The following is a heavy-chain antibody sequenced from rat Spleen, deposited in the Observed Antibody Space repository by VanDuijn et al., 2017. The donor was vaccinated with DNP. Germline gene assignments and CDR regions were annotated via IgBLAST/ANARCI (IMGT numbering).Heavy chain of an antibody. D-gene: IGHD1-2*01. V-gene: IGHV2S12*01. Sequence: QVQLRESGPGLVQPSQTLSLACTVSGFSLTNFGVNWVRQPPGKGLEWVAAMSGAGATFYNSALKSRLSFSSDPSRSQVFLHLDSLKSENTAIYFWTGGGSTIYPFTYWGQGTLVTVSS. CDR1: GFSLTNFG. CDR2: MSGAGAT. J-gene: IGHJ3*01. CDR3: TGGGSTIYPFTY.